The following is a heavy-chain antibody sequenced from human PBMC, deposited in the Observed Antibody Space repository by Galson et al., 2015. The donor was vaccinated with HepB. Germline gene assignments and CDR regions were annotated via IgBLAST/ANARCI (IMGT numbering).Heavy chain of an antibody. CDR1: GFTFSSYA. CDR3: AKVVTVVVPAAPEGAFDI. V-gene: IGHV3-23*01. Sequence: SLRLSCAASGFTFSSYAMSWVRQALGKGLEWVSAISGSGGSTYYADSVKGRFTISRDNSKNTLYLQMNSLRAEDTAVYYCAKVVTVVVPAAPEGAFDIWGQGTMVTVSS. J-gene: IGHJ3*02. CDR2: ISGSGGST. D-gene: IGHD2-2*01.